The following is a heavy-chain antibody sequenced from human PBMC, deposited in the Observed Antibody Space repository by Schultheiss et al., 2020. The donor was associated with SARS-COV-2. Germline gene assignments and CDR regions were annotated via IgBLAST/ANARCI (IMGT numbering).Heavy chain of an antibody. CDR1: GYTFTSYG. Sequence: ASVKVSCKASGYTFTSYGISWVRQAPGQGLEWMGWISAYNGNTNYAQKLQGRVTMTTDTSTSTAYMELRSLRSDDTAVYYCAKTIVVVTAANPGGFDYWGQGTLVTV. J-gene: IGHJ4*02. CDR2: ISAYNGNT. D-gene: IGHD2-21*02. CDR3: AKTIVVVTAANPGGFDY. V-gene: IGHV1-18*01.